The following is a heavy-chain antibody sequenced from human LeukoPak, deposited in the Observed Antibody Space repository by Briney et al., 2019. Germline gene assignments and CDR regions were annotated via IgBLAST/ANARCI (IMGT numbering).Heavy chain of an antibody. V-gene: IGHV3-30*18. D-gene: IGHD5-12*01. Sequence: RPGRSLRLSCAASGFTFSTYGMHWFRQAPGKGLEWVAVISYDVTNKYYAGSVKGRFTISRDNSKNTVYLQMDSLRAEDTAVYYCAKESGLRLRYFDYWGQGTLVTVSS. CDR3: AKESGLRLRYFDY. CDR1: GFTFSTYG. CDR2: ISYDVTNK. J-gene: IGHJ4*02.